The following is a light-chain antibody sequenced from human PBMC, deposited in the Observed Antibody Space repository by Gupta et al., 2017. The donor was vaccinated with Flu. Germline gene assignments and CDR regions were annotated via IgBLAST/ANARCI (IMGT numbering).Light chain of an antibody. CDR2: SAS. J-gene: IGKJ2*01. V-gene: IGKV3-20*01. CDR3: QQYSRSPT. CDR1: QSVSSSS. Sequence: EIVLTQSPGTLSLSPGEAATISCRASQSVSSSSLAWYQQKPGQAPRPLIYSASSRASGIPDRFSGSGSGTDFTLTIFRLEPEDFAVHYCQQYSRSPTFGQGTKLEI.